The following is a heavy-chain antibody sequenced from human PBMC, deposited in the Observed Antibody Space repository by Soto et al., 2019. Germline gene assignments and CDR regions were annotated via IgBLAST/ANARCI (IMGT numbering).Heavy chain of an antibody. V-gene: IGHV3-48*02. CDR2: ISSSISTM. J-gene: IGHJ4*02. CDR1: GFTFSSYS. Sequence: EVQLVESGGGLVQPGGSRRLSCAASGFTFSSYSMNWVRQAPGKGLEWLSYISSSISTMHYADSVKGRFTISRDNAKNSLYLQINSLRDEDTAVYYCAREVRDTAVADFDYWGQGTLVTVSS. CDR3: AREVRDTAVADFDY. D-gene: IGHD5-18*01.